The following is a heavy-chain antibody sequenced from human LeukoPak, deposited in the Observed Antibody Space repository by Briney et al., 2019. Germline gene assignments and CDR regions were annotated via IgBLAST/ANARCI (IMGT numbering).Heavy chain of an antibody. CDR1: GVTFSTYA. D-gene: IGHD5-24*01. CDR3: AKDLRATWHPRGGFGH. V-gene: IGHV3-23*01. CDR2: ISGAGNDT. Sequence: GGSLRLSCAASGVTFSTYAMSWVRQAPGKGLEWVASISGAGNDTYYVDSVKRPFTISRDNYKNTLYLPTDSLGAEDTAVYFCAKDLRATWHPRGGFGHWGQGTLVTASS. J-gene: IGHJ4*02.